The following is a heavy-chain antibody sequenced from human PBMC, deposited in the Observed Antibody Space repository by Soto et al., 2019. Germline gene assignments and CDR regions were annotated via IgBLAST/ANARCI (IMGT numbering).Heavy chain of an antibody. V-gene: IGHV4-4*02. D-gene: IGHD2-21*02. CDR3: ARVIRGGDYDY. CDR2: IYHSGST. Sequence: SETLSLTCAVSGGSISSSNWWSWVRQPPGKGLEWIGEIYHSGSTNYNPSLESRVTISVDKSKNQFSLKLSSVTAADTAVYYCARVIRGGDYDYWGQGTLVTVSS. J-gene: IGHJ4*02. CDR1: GGSISSSNW.